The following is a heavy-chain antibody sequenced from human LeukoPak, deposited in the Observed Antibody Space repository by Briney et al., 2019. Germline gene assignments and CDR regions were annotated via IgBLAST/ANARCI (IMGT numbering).Heavy chain of an antibody. D-gene: IGHD2-2*01. CDR2: IYTSGST. V-gene: IGHV4-39*07. J-gene: IGHJ6*03. Sequence: SETLSLTCTVSGGSISSSSYYWGWIRQPPGKGLEWIGRIYTSGSTNYNPSLKSRVTMSVDTSKNQFSLKLSSVTAADTAVYYWERDLAVVVPAASGYWYYYYMEVGEKGPTVTVPS. CDR1: GGSISSSSYY. CDR3: ERDLAVVVPAASGYWYYYYMEV.